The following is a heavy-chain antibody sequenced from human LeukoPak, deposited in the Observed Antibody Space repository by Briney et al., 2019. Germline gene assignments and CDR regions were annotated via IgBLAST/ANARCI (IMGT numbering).Heavy chain of an antibody. J-gene: IGHJ3*01. CDR3: ARALSD. Sequence: GRSLRLSCAASGFTLSSYGMHWVRQAPGKGLEWVAFITTSGTTTLYADSVKGRFTISRDNAKNSVYLQMNSLRDEDTAVYYCARALSDWGQGTKVTVSS. V-gene: IGHV3-48*02. CDR1: GFTLSSYG. CDR2: ITTSGTTT.